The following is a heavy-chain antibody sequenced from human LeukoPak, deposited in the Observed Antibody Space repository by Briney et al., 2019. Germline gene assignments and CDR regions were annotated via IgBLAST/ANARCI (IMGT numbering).Heavy chain of an antibody. D-gene: IGHD6-19*01. V-gene: IGHV1-3*01. CDR1: GYTFTSYA. CDR2: INAGNGNT. Sequence: ASVKVSCKASGYTFTSYAMHWVGQAPGQRLEWMGWINAGNGNTKYSQKFQGRVTITRDTSASTAYMELSSLRSEGTAVYYCARDRWYSSGWPRFDYWGQGTLVTVSS. J-gene: IGHJ4*02. CDR3: ARDRWYSSGWPRFDY.